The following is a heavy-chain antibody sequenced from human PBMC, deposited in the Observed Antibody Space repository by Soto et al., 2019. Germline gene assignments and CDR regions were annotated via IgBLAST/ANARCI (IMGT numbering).Heavy chain of an antibody. Sequence: GGSLRLSCAASGFTFTDNYMAWVRQAPGKGLDLVLAISGSGGSTYYADSVKGRFTISRDNSKNTLYLQMNSLRAEDTAVYYCAKDRYTYYYDSSQGPLDYWGQGTLVTVYS. J-gene: IGHJ4*02. CDR2: ISGSGGST. CDR3: AKDRYTYYYDSSQGPLDY. D-gene: IGHD3-22*01. CDR1: GFTFTDNY. V-gene: IGHV3-23*01.